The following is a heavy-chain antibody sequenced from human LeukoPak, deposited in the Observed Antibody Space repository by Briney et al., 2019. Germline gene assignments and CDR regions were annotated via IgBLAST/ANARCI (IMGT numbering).Heavy chain of an antibody. V-gene: IGHV4-4*02. CDR1: GGSISSSNW. Sequence: PSGTLSLTSAVSGGSISSSNWWSWVRQPPGKGLEWIGEIYHSGSTNYNPSLKSRVTISVDKSKNQFSLKLSSVTAADTAVYYCASLELGIAVAGTGDWFDPWGQGTLVTVSS. J-gene: IGHJ5*02. D-gene: IGHD6-19*01. CDR2: IYHSGST. CDR3: ASLELGIAVAGTGDWFDP.